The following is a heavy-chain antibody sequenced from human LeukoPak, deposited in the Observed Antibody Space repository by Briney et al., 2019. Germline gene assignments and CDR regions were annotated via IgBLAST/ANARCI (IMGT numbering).Heavy chain of an antibody. V-gene: IGHV3-48*04. CDR3: ARDGSRWLQLPGLDY. CDR2: ISSSGSTI. J-gene: IGHJ4*02. D-gene: IGHD5-24*01. Sequence: GGSLRLSCAASGFTFNTYTMNWVRQAPGKGLEWVSYISSSGSTIYYADSVKGRFTISRDNAENSLYLQMNSLRAEDTAVYYCARDGSRWLQLPGLDYWGQGTLVTVSS. CDR1: GFTFNTYT.